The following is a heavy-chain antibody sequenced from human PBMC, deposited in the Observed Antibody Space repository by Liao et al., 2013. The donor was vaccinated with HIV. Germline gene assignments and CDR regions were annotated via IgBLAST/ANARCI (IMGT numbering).Heavy chain of an antibody. CDR1: GGSISSYY. J-gene: IGHJ3*02. CDR3: ARDRDGYGRLDI. D-gene: IGHD5-24*01. V-gene: IGHV4-59*01. Sequence: QVQLQESGPGLVKPSETLSLTCTVSGGSISSYYWSWLRQPPGKGLEWFGYIYYSGNTNYNPSLKSRVTISIDTSKNQFSLKLSSVTAADTAVYYCARDRDGYGRLDIWGQGTMVTVSS. CDR2: IYYSGNT.